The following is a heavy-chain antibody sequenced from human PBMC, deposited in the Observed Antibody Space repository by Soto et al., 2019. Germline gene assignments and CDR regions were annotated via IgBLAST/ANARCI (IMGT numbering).Heavy chain of an antibody. Sequence: QLQLQESGPGLVKPSETLSLTCTVSGGSVSSTSYYWGWIRQPPGKGLEWIGSIYYSGSTYYNPSLKSRVTISVDTSKNQFALNLRSVTAADTAVYYCARIVVIRNSTGQRYYFNYWGQGTLVTVSS. CDR1: GGSVSSTSYY. CDR3: ARIVVIRNSTGQRYYFNY. D-gene: IGHD2-21*01. V-gene: IGHV4-39*01. CDR2: IYYSGST. J-gene: IGHJ4*02.